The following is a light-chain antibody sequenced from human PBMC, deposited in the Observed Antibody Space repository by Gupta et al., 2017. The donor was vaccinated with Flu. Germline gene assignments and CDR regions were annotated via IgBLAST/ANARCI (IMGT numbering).Light chain of an antibody. V-gene: IGLV1-44*01. CDR3: AAWDDSREVV. J-gene: IGLJ3*02. CDR1: SPNIGRNT. Sequence: QSVLTQPSSASGTPGQRVTISCSGSSPNIGRNTVIWYQQLPGTAPRLLIDTNNQRPSGVPDRFSGSKSGTSASLAISGLQSEDEGDYYCAAWDDSREVVFGGGTKLTVL. CDR2: TNN.